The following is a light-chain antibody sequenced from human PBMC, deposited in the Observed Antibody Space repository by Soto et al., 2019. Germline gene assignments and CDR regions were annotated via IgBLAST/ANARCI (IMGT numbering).Light chain of an antibody. CDR3: QVWDSGHDHQGV. CDR2: SDS. J-gene: IGLJ1*01. CDR1: NIGTKS. V-gene: IGLV3-21*04. Sequence: SYELTQPPSLSVAPGETARIACGGNNIGTKSVHWYQQKPGQAPVLVIYSDSDRPPRIPERFSGSNSANTATLTISRVEAGDEADYYCQVWDSGHDHQGVFGTGTKLTVL.